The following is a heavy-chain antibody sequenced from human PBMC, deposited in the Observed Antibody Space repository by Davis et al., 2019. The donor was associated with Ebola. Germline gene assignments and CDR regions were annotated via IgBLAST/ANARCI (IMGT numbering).Heavy chain of an antibody. CDR2: ISYDGSNK. J-gene: IGHJ6*02. Sequence: GESLKISCAASGFTFSSYGMHWVRQAPGKGLEWVAVISYDGSNKYYADSVKGRFTISRDNAKNSLYLQMNSLRAEDTAVYYCARVGVTGMAYEFDYYYYGMDVWGQGTTVTVSS. V-gene: IGHV3-30*03. CDR1: GFTFSSYG. CDR3: ARVGVTGMAYEFDYYYYGMDV. D-gene: IGHD2-21*02.